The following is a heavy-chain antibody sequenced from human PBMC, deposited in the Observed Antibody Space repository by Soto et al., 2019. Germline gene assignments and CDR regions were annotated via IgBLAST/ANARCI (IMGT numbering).Heavy chain of an antibody. J-gene: IGHJ3*02. CDR1: GYTFTSYG. CDR2: ISAYNGNT. D-gene: IGHD2-15*01. CDR3: ARDAGYCSGGSCYPDAFDI. V-gene: IGHV1-18*01. Sequence: ASVKVSCKASGYTFTSYGISWVRQAPGQGLEWMGWISAYNGNTNYAQKLQGRVTMTTDTSTSTAYMELRSLRSDDTAVYYCARDAGYCSGGSCYPDAFDIWGQGTMVTVS.